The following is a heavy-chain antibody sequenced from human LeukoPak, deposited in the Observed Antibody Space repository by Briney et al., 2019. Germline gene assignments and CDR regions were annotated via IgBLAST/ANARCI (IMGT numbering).Heavy chain of an antibody. CDR2: ISVSCCST. J-gene: IGHJ4*02. CDR1: GFTFSSYA. CDR3: AKGMVRGALTGFDY. Sequence: QPGGSLRLSCAASGFTFSSYAMSWVRQAPAKGLEWVSAISVSCCSTYYADSVKGRFTISRDNSKNTLYLQMNSLRAEDTAVYYCAKGMVRGALTGFDYWGQGTLVTVSS. V-gene: IGHV3-23*01. D-gene: IGHD3-10*01.